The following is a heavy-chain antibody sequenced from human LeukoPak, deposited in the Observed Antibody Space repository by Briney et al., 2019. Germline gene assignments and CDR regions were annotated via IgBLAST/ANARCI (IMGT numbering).Heavy chain of an antibody. Sequence: PGGSLRLSCAASGFTFSSYSMNWVRQAPGKGLEWVSSISSNSRTMYYADPVKGRFTISRDNAKNSLYLQMNSLRAEDTAVYYCARDLGQYYDTSDNWFDPWGQGTLVTVSS. J-gene: IGHJ5*02. CDR3: ARDLGQYYDTSDNWFDP. CDR2: ISSNSRTM. V-gene: IGHV3-48*01. D-gene: IGHD3-22*01. CDR1: GFTFSSYS.